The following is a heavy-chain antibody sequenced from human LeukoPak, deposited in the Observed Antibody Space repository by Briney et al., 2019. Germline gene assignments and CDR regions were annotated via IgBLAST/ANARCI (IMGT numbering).Heavy chain of an antibody. CDR1: GGSISSGGYS. Sequence: PSQTLSLTCAVSGGSISSGGYSWSWIRQPPGKGLEWIGYIYHSGSTYYNPSLKSRVTISVDRSKNHFSLELTSVTAADTAVYYCACHSGWSGPSEWGQGTLVIVSS. D-gene: IGHD6-19*01. CDR2: IYHSGST. CDR3: ACHSGWSGPSE. J-gene: IGHJ4*02. V-gene: IGHV4-30-2*01.